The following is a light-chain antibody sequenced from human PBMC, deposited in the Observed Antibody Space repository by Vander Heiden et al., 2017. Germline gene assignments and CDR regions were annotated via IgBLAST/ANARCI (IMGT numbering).Light chain of an antibody. CDR3: QQYGTSPRT. CDR1: QNINNNY. V-gene: IGKV3-20*01. J-gene: IGKJ1*01. Sequence: ESVLTQSPGTLSLSPGDRATLSCRTTQNINNNYLAWYQKKPGQAPRLLIYGASSRATGIPDRFSGSVSGTDFSLTINSPEAEDFAMYYCQQYGTSPRTFGQGTKVEFK. CDR2: GAS.